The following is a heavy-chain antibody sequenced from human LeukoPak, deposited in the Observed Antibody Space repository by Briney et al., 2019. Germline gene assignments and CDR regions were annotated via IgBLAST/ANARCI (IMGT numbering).Heavy chain of an antibody. CDR2: INHSGST. V-gene: IGHV4-34*01. CDR1: GGSSSGYY. D-gene: IGHD6-6*01. CDR3: ARGSTKQLMGSVFDY. Sequence: PETLSLTCAVYGGSSSGYYWSWVRQPPGKGREWIGEINHSGSTNYNPSLKSRVTISVDTSKNQFSLKLSSVTAADTAVYYWARGSTKQLMGSVFDYWGQGALVTVSS. J-gene: IGHJ4*02.